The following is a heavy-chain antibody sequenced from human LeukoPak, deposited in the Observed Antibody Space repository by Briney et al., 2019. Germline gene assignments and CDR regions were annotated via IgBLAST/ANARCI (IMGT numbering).Heavy chain of an antibody. Sequence: SGGSLRLSCAASGSTFSSYAMHWVRQAPGKGLEWVAVISYDGSNKYYADSVKGRFTISRDNSKNTLYLQMNSLRAEDTAVYYCAQDSSSWYGRGWFDPWGQGTLVTVSS. V-gene: IGHV3-30*04. D-gene: IGHD6-13*01. CDR3: AQDSSSWYGRGWFDP. CDR2: ISYDGSNK. J-gene: IGHJ5*02. CDR1: GSTFSSYA.